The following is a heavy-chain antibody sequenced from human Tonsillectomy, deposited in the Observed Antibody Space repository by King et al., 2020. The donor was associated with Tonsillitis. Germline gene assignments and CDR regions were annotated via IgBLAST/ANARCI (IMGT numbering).Heavy chain of an antibody. CDR3: ASHDYGDYEIFDY. J-gene: IGHJ4*02. V-gene: IGHV4-34*01. D-gene: IGHD4-17*01. CDR1: GGSFSGYY. Sequence: VQLQQWGAGLLKPSETLSLTCAVYGGSFSGYYWSWIRQPPGKGLEWIGEINHSGSTNYNPSLKSRVTISVDTSKNQFSLKLSSVTAADTAVYYCASHDYGDYEIFDYWGQGTLVTVSS. CDR2: INHSGST.